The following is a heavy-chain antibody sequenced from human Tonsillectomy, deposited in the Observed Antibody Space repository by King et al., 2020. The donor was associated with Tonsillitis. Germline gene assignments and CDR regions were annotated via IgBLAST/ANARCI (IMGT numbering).Heavy chain of an antibody. J-gene: IGHJ4*02. CDR1: GGSISSGDYY. CDR2: IYYSGRP. V-gene: IGHV4-30-4*01. D-gene: IGHD3-16*02. Sequence: QLQESGPGLVKPSQTLSLTCTVSGGSISSGDYYWSWIRQAPGKGLEWIGNIYYSGRPYYNPSLNSRLNISVDKSQTQFSLKLSSVTAADTALYYCTRGHYDYLWGTYRYLDYWGQGTLVTVSS. CDR3: TRGHYDYLWGTYRYLDY.